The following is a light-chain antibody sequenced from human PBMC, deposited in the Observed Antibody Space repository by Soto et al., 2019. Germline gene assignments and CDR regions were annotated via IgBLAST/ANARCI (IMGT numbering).Light chain of an antibody. V-gene: IGKV1-5*03. CDR2: KAS. Sequence: DIQMTQSPSTLSASVGDRVTITCRASQSISSWLAWYQQKPGKAPKLLIYKASSLESGVPSRFSGSGSGTVFTLTSSSLQPDDFATYYCQQYNVYWTFGQGTKVEIK. CDR3: QQYNVYWT. J-gene: IGKJ1*01. CDR1: QSISSW.